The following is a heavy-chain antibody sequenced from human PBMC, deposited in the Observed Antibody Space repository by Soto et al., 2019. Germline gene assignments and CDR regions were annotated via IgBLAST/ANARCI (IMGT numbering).Heavy chain of an antibody. CDR2: IKQDGSEK. D-gene: IGHD6-19*01. V-gene: IGHV3-7*01. CDR1: GFTFSSYW. CDR3: ARGTGAAVAADY. J-gene: IGHJ4*02. Sequence: EVQLVESGGGLVQPGGSLRLSCAASGFTFSSYWMSWVRQAPGKGLEWVANIKQDGSEKFYVDSVKGRFTISRDNAKNSLDLQMNSLRAEDTAVYYWARGTGAAVAADYWGQGTLVTVSS.